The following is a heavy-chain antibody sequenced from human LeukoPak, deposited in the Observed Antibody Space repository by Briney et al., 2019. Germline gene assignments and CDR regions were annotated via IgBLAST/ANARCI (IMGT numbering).Heavy chain of an antibody. V-gene: IGHV1-8*01. D-gene: IGHD2-15*01. CDR1: GNTFTSYD. Sequence: ASVKVSCKASGNTFTSYDINWVRQATGQGLEWMGWMNPNSGNTGYAQKFQGRVTMTRNTSISTAYMELSSLRSEDTAVYYCARSDLGVASIDYWGQGTLVTVSS. J-gene: IGHJ4*02. CDR3: ARSDLGVASIDY. CDR2: MNPNSGNT.